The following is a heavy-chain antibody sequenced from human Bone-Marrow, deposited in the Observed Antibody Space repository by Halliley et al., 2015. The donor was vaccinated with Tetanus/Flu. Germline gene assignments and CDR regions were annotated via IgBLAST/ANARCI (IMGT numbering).Heavy chain of an antibody. D-gene: IGHD4-17*01. CDR3: ARGLTTVTSPNWFDP. Sequence: MGWTSAYNGNTDYAQQFQGRVTMTTDPSTGTAYMELRSLRSDDTAVYYCARGLTTVTSPNWFDPWGQGTLVTVSS. V-gene: IGHV1-18*01. CDR2: TSAYNGNT. J-gene: IGHJ5*02.